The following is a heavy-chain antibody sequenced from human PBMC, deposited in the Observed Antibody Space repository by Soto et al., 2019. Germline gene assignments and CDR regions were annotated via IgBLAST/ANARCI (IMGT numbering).Heavy chain of an antibody. CDR2: IYYSGTT. CDR3: ARANYYGSGNLYYFDY. J-gene: IGHJ4*02. Sequence: QVQLQESGPGLVKPSQTLSLTCTVSGGSISSGGYYWSWIRQHPGKGLEWIGYIYYSGTTNYNPSPKSRVTMSVDTSKNQFSLKLSSVTAADTAVYYCARANYYGSGNLYYFDYWGQGTLVTVSS. D-gene: IGHD3-10*01. CDR1: GGSISSGGYY. V-gene: IGHV4-31*03.